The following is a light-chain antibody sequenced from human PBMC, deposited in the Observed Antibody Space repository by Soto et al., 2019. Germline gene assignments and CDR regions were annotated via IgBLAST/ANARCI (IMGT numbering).Light chain of an antibody. J-gene: IGKJ4*01. Sequence: DIQLTQSPSFLSASVGDRVTITCRASQGISSYLAWYQQKPGKAPKLLIYAASTLQSGVPSRFSGSASGTEFTLTISSLQPEDFATYYCQQLNSYPLTLGGGTKVDLK. CDR2: AAS. CDR1: QGISSY. CDR3: QQLNSYPLT. V-gene: IGKV1-9*01.